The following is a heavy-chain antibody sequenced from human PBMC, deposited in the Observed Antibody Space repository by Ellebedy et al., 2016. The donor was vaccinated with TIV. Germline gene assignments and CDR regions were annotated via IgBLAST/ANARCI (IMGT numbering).Heavy chain of an antibody. Sequence: GESLKISCAASGFTFSRYNMNWVRQAPGKGLDWVSYISSSGDTIFYADSVKCRFSTSRDNATSSLYLHMSSLRDADTAVYYCSREGSGFDPWGQGTLVTVSS. V-gene: IGHV3-48*02. J-gene: IGHJ5*02. CDR3: SREGSGFDP. CDR1: GFTFSRYN. CDR2: ISSSGDTI.